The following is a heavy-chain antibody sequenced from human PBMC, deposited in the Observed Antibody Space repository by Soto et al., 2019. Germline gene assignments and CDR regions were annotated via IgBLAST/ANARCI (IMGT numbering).Heavy chain of an antibody. Sequence: EVQLLESGGGLVQPGGSLRLSCAASGFTFSSYAMSWVRQAPGKGLEWVSGISGHGGSTYYADSVKGRFTISRDNSKNTLYLQMNSLRAEDTAVYYCAKALWFGNVTHWGQGTLVTVSS. D-gene: IGHD3-10*01. V-gene: IGHV3-23*01. CDR1: GFTFSSYA. CDR2: ISGHGGST. CDR3: AKALWFGNVTH. J-gene: IGHJ4*02.